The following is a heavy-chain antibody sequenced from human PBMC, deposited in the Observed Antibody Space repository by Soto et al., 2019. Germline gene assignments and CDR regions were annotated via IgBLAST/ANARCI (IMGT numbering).Heavy chain of an antibody. CDR1: GGSISSDHYH. CDR3: VREDDGGDRDYYGLDV. D-gene: IGHD4-17*01. J-gene: IGHJ6*02. V-gene: IGHV4-30-4*01. CDR2: IHYSGSV. Sequence: QVQLQESGPGLVRPSQTLTLTCNVSGGSISSDHYHWTWIRQPPGKGLEWIGYIHYSGSVHYNPSPQTRVTMSVAPSKNLFSLKLCSVTAADTAVYFCVREDDGGDRDYYGLDVWGQGTTVTASS.